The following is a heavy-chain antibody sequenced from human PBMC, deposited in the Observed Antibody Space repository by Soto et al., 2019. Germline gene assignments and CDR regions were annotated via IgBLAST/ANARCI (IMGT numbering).Heavy chain of an antibody. CDR2: INHSGST. V-gene: IGHV4-34*01. CDR3: ARGGNVGAFDI. D-gene: IGHD1-26*01. Sequence: QVQLQQWGAGLLKPSETLSLTCAVYGGSFSGYYWSWIRQPPGKGLEWIGEINHSGSTNYNPSLKSRVTISVDTSENQFSLKLSSVTAADTAVYYCARGGNVGAFDIWGQGTMVTVSS. J-gene: IGHJ3*02. CDR1: GGSFSGYY.